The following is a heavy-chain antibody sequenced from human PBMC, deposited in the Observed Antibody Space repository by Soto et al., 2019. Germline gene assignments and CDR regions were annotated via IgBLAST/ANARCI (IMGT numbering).Heavy chain of an antibody. J-gene: IGHJ4*02. CDR2: IIPILGIA. D-gene: IGHD2-15*01. CDR3: ARDSYCSGGSCPPKGNY. Sequence: GASVKVSCKASGGTFSSYTISWVRQAPGQGLEWMGRIIPILGIANYAQKFQGRVTITADKSTSTAYMELSSLRSEDTAVYYCARDSYCSGGSCPPKGNYWGQGTLVTVSS. V-gene: IGHV1-69*04. CDR1: GGTFSSYT.